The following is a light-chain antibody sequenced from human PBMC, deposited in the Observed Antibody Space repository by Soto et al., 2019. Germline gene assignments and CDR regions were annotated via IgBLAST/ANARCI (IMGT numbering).Light chain of an antibody. V-gene: IGKV1-5*01. Sequence: DIQLTQSPSTLSSSVGDRVTFTCRASQSISSWLAWYQQKPGRAPKLLIYDASTLESGVPSRFSGSGSGTEFTLTISRLQHDDFATYYCQQYNTYPWTFGQGTKVEIK. CDR2: DAS. J-gene: IGKJ1*01. CDR3: QQYNTYPWT. CDR1: QSISSW.